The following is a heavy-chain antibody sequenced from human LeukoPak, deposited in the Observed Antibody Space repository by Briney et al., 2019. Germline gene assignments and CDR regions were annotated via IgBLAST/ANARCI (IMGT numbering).Heavy chain of an antibody. CDR2: ISCDGSNK. J-gene: IGHJ4*02. CDR1: GFTFSSYA. CDR3: ARDASRYYFDY. Sequence: GGSLRLSCAASGFTFSSYAMHWVRQAPGKGLEWVAVISCDGSNKYYADSVKGRFTISRDNSKNTLYLQMNSLRAEDTAVYYCARDASRYYFDYWGQGTLVTVSS. V-gene: IGHV3-30-3*01.